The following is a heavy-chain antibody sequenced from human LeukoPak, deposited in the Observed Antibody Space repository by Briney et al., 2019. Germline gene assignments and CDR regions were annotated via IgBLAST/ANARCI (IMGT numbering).Heavy chain of an antibody. V-gene: IGHV3-30*18. D-gene: IGHD3-16*01. CDR2: ISYDGSNK. J-gene: IGHJ4*02. CDR3: ANLGGYGDY. CDR1: GFTFSSYG. Sequence: GGSLRLSCAASGFTFSSYGMHWVRQAPGKGLEWGAVISYDGSNKYYADSVKGRFTISRDNSKNTLYLQMNSLRAEDTAAYYCANLGGYGDYWGQGTLVTVSS.